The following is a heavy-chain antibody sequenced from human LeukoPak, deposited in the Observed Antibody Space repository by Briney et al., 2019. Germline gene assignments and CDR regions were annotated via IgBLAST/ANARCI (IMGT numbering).Heavy chain of an antibody. V-gene: IGHV4-4*02. CDR1: GFTFSNAW. D-gene: IGHD5-12*01. CDR3: ARDRHKLVDIVAGILDY. J-gene: IGHJ4*02. Sequence: PGGSLRLSCAASGFTFSNAWMNWVRQPPGKGLEWIGYIFNSGSTYYNPSLKSRVTILVDTSKNQFSLKLSSVTAADTAVYYCARDRHKLVDIVAGILDYWGQGILVTVSS. CDR2: IFNSGST.